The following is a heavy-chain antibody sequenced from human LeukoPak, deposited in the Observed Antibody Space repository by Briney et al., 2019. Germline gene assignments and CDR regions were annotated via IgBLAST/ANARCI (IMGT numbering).Heavy chain of an antibody. CDR1: GGSFSGYY. CDR3: ARKFGVVTPRYFDL. V-gene: IGHV4-34*01. J-gene: IGHJ2*01. Sequence: SETLSLTCAVYGGSFSGYYWSWIRQPPGKGLDWIGEINHSGSTNYNPSLKSRVTISVDTSKNQFSLKLSSVTAADTAVYYCARKFGVVTPRYFDLWGRGTLVTVSS. CDR2: INHSGST. D-gene: IGHD2-21*02.